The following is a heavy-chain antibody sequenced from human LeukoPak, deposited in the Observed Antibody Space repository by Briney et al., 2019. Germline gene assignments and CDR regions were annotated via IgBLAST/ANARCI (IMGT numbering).Heavy chain of an antibody. J-gene: IGHJ4*02. V-gene: IGHV3-33*01. CDR3: ARDGSGRDIDF. Sequence: GPSLRLSCAASGLTFSIYGWHWVRQAPGKGLVWVAVISNDGRNQHYADSVRGRFTISRDDSKTTVYLEMNSLRVEDTALYYCARDGSGRDIDFWGQGTLVTVSS. CDR2: ISNDGRNQ. CDR1: GLTFSIYG. D-gene: IGHD1-26*01.